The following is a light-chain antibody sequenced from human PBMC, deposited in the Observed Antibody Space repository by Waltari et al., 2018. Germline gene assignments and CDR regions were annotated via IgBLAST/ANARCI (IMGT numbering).Light chain of an antibody. J-gene: IGLJ2*01. Sequence: QSVLTQPPSVSGAPGQRVTIPCTGSGSNIGAGYDTHWYQQLPGKAPRILIYGVNTRPVGVPDRFFGSQSGTSASLAITGLQAEDEGDYYCQSYDTSLSVVFGGGTKLTVL. V-gene: IGLV1-40*01. CDR2: GVN. CDR3: QSYDTSLSVV. CDR1: GSNIGAGYD.